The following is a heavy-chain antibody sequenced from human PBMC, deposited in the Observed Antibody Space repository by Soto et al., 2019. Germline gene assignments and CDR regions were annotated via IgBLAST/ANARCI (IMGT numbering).Heavy chain of an antibody. CDR1: GFIFSSYG. D-gene: IGHD2-8*02. CDR3: ARGLVGFFHIDY. J-gene: IGHJ4*02. CDR2: IWYDGKNK. V-gene: IGHV3-33*01. Sequence: QAGGSLRLACAASGFIFSSYGMHWVRQAPGKGLEWVAVIWYDGKNKDYADSVKGRFTISRDNSKNTLYLQMNSVGVEDTAVYYCARGLVGFFHIDYWGQGTLVTVSS.